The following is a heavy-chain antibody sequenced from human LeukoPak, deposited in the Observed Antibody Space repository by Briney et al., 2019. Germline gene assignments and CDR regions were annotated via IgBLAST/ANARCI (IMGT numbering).Heavy chain of an antibody. CDR2: IRYDGSNK. J-gene: IGHJ4*02. V-gene: IGHV3-30*02. CDR3: ARDPYRDAPDYFDY. CDR1: GFTFSSYA. D-gene: IGHD1-14*01. Sequence: GGSLRLSCAASGFTFSSYAMHWVRQAPGKGLEWVSFIRYDGSNKYYADSVKGRFTISRDNSKNTLYLQMNSLRAEDTAVYYCARDPYRDAPDYFDYWGQGTLVTVSS.